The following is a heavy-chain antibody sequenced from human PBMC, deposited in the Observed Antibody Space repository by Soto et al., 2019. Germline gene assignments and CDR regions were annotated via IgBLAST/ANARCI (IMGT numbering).Heavy chain of an antibody. V-gene: IGHV1-69*08. CDR3: AREGYCSGGSCYD. CDR1: GGTFSSYT. J-gene: IGHJ4*02. CDR2: IIPILGIA. Sequence: QVQLVQSGAEVKKPGSSVKVSCKASGGTFSSYTISWVRQAPGQGLEWMGRIIPILGIANYAQKFQGRVTITADKSTSTAYMELRSLRSEDTAVYYCAREGYCSGGSCYDWGQGTLVTVSS. D-gene: IGHD2-15*01.